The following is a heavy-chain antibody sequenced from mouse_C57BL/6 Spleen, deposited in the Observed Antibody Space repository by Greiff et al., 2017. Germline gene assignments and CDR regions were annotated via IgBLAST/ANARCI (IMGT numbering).Heavy chain of an antibody. J-gene: IGHJ2*01. CDR3: TTGPNYGRNY. CDR1: GFNIKDDY. V-gene: IGHV14-4*01. CDR2: IDPENGDT. D-gene: IGHD1-1*01. Sequence: EVQLQQSGAELVRPGASVKLSCTASGFNIKDDYMHWVKQRPEQGLEWIGWIDPENGDTEYASKFQGTATITADTSSNTAYLQLSSLTSVDTAVYYCTTGPNYGRNYWGQGTTLTVSA.